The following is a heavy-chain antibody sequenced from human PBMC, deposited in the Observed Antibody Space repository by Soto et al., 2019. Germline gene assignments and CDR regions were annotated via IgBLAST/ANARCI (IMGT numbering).Heavy chain of an antibody. D-gene: IGHD3-3*01. CDR2: IKSKTDGGTT. V-gene: IGHV3-15*01. J-gene: IGHJ4*02. Sequence: GGPLSLSCAPSGFTFSNAWISWVPQPPGKGPKWFGRIKSKTDGGTTDYAAPVKGRFTISRDDSKNTLYLQMNSLKTEDTAVYYCTTAASNPRYYDFWSGYPAHFDYWGQGTLVTVSS. CDR1: GFTFSNAW. CDR3: TTAASNPRYYDFWSGYPAHFDY.